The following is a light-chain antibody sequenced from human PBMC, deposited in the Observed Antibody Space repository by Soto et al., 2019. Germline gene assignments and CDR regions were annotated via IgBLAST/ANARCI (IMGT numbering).Light chain of an antibody. J-gene: IGKJ3*01. CDR2: AAS. CDR3: QQSYSTPEP. Sequence: DIQMAQSPSSVSASVGVSVTITCRASQSISSYLNWYQQKPGNAPKLLIYAASSLQSGVPSRFSGSGSGTDFTLTISSLQPEDFATYYCQQSYSTPEPFGPGTKVDIK. V-gene: IGKV1-39*01. CDR1: QSISSY.